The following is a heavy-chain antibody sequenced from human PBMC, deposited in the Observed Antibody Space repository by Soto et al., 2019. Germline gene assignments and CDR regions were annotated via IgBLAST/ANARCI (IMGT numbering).Heavy chain of an antibody. V-gene: IGHV4-39*02. CDR2: IHYSGTT. CDR3: ARKDFWTHGPDY. D-gene: IGHD3-3*01. J-gene: IGHJ4*02. Sequence: QLQLQESGPGLVKPSETLSLSCTFSGGSVSGSNNYWGWIRQPPGKGLEWIGSIHYSGTTYYNPTLRGRLTISVDTSRNRFSLRLTSVTAADTAGYFCARKDFWTHGPDYWGQGTLVTVSS. CDR1: GGSVSGSNNY.